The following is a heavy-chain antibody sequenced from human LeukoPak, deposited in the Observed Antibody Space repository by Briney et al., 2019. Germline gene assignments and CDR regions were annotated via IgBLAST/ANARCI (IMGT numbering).Heavy chain of an antibody. CDR3: VRHSDSSGWYIDT. V-gene: IGHV5-51*01. CDR2: IFASDSET. Sequence: GESPKISLKGSGYSFTTYWICWVRPVAGEGLGWGGSIFASDSETRYSPSFQGQVTISADTSIGTAYLQWSSLKASDIAIYYCVRHSDSSGWYIDTWGQGTLVTVSS. J-gene: IGHJ5*02. CDR1: GYSFTTYW. D-gene: IGHD6-19*01.